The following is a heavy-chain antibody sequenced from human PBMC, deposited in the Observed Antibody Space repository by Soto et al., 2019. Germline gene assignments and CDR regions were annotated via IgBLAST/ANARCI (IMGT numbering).Heavy chain of an antibody. Sequence: GASVKVSCKASGYTFTSYYMHWVRQAPGQGLEWMGIINPSGGSTSYAQKFQGRVTMTRDTSTSTVYMELSSLRSEDTAVYYCARDRRESEDIVVVVAATSPRGAFAIWGQGTMVTVSS. CDR2: INPSGGST. J-gene: IGHJ3*02. CDR1: GYTFTSYY. V-gene: IGHV1-46*01. CDR3: ARDRRESEDIVVVVAATSPRGAFAI. D-gene: IGHD2-15*01.